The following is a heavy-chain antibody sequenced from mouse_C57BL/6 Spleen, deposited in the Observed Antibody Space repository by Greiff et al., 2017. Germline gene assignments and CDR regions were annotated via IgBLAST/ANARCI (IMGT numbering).Heavy chain of an antibody. J-gene: IGHJ4*01. CDR1: GYSFTDYN. CDR3: VGSSYAMDY. D-gene: IGHD1-1*01. Sequence: VHVKQSGPELVKPGASVKISCTASGYSFTDYNMNWVKQSNGKSLEWIGVINPNYGTTSYNQKFKGKATLTVDQSSSTAYMQLNSLTSEDSAVYYCVGSSYAMDYWGQGTSVTVSS. V-gene: IGHV1-39*01. CDR2: INPNYGTT.